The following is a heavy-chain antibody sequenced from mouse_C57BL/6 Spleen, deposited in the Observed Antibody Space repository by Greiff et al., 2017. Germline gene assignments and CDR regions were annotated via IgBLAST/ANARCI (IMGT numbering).Heavy chain of an antibody. J-gene: IGHJ2*01. Sequence: VQLKQSVAELVRPGASVKLSCTASGFNIKNTYMHWVKQRPEQGLEWIGRIDPANGNTKYAPKFQGKATITAATSSNTAYLQLSSLTSEDTAIYYCARTHYYGSSLGWEYFDYWGQGTTLTVSS. CDR3: ARTHYYGSSLGWEYFDY. V-gene: IGHV14-3*01. D-gene: IGHD1-1*01. CDR1: GFNIKNTY. CDR2: IDPANGNT.